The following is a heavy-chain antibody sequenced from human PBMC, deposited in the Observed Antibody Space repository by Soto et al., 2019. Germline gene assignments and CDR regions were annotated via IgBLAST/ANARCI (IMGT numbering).Heavy chain of an antibody. Sequence: SQTLSLTCATSGDSVSSSSALWNWIRQSPSRGLEWLGRTYYRSKWYSDYAESVKGRITINPDTSKNQFSLQLNSVAPEDTAVYYCVREVAPRGFDPWGQGTLVTVSS. V-gene: IGHV6-1*01. CDR2: TYYRSKWYS. J-gene: IGHJ5*02. D-gene: IGHD2-21*01. CDR3: VREVAPRGFDP. CDR1: GDSVSSSSAL.